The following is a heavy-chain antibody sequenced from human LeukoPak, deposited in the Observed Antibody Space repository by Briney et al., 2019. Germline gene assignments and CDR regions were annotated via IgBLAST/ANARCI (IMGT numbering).Heavy chain of an antibody. D-gene: IGHD1-26*01. J-gene: IGHJ4*02. Sequence: SVKVSCTASGGTFSSYAISWVRQAPGQGLEWMGGIIPIFGTANYAQKFQGRVTITADESTSTAYMELSSLRSEDTAVYYCARDPPAGSYVPEFNYWGQGTLVTVSS. CDR1: GGTFSSYA. CDR2: IIPIFGTA. V-gene: IGHV1-69*13. CDR3: ARDPPAGSYVPEFNY.